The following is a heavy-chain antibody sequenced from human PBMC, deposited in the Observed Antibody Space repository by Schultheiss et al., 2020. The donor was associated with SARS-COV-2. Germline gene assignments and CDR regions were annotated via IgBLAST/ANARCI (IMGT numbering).Heavy chain of an antibody. CDR2: ISSSSSYI. J-gene: IGHJ4*02. CDR3: ANRGATVGATTFDY. V-gene: IGHV3-21*01. D-gene: IGHD1-26*01. CDR1: GFTFSSYS. Sequence: GGSLRLSCAASGFTFSSYSMNWVRQAPGKGLEWVSSISSSSSYIYYADSVKGRFTISRDNAKNSLYLQMNSLRAEDTAVYYCANRGATVGATTFDYWGQGTLVTVSS.